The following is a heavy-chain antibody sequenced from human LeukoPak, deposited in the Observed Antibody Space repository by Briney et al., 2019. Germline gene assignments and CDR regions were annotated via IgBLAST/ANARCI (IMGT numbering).Heavy chain of an antibody. CDR1: GVSFSGYY. CDR3: ARDRYSSGWYATFDY. Sequence: SETLSLTCAVYGVSFSGYYWSWIRQPPGKGLEWIGEINHSGSTNYNPSLKSRVTISVDTSKNQFSLKLSSVTAADTAVYYCARDRYSSGWYATFDYWGQGTLVTVSS. CDR2: INHSGST. V-gene: IGHV4-34*01. D-gene: IGHD6-19*01. J-gene: IGHJ4*02.